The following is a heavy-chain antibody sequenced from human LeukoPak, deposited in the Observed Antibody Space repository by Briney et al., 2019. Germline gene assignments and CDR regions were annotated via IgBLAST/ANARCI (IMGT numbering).Heavy chain of an antibody. CDR3: ASSSYDSSGYYPS. CDR2: ISSSSSSI. V-gene: IGHV3-21*01. J-gene: IGHJ5*02. Sequence: PGGSLRLSCAASGFTFSGYSMNWVRQAPGKGLEWVSSISSSSSSIYYADSVKGRFTISRDNAKNSLHLQMNSLRAEDTAVYYCASSSYDSSGYYPSWGQGTLVTVSS. D-gene: IGHD3-22*01. CDR1: GFTFSGYS.